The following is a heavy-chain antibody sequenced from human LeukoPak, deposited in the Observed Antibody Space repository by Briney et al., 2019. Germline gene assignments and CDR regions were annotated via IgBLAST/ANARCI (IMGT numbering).Heavy chain of an antibody. CDR2: IYYSGST. Sequence: SETLSLTCTVSGGSISSSSYYWGWIRQPPGKGLEWIGSIYYSGSTYYNPSLKSRVTISVDTSKNQFSLKLSSVTAADTAVYYCARGLKRYCSGGSCSKYYFDYWGQGTLVTVSS. CDR1: GGSISSSSYY. V-gene: IGHV4-39*01. J-gene: IGHJ4*02. CDR3: ARGLKRYCSGGSCSKYYFDY. D-gene: IGHD2-15*01.